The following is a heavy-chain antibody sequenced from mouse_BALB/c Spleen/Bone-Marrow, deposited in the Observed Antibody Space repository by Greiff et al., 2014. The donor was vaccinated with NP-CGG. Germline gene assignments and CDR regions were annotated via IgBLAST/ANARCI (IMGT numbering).Heavy chain of an antibody. CDR3: ARQEFAIYWYFDV. J-gene: IGHJ1*01. V-gene: IGHV14-3*02. CDR2: IEPANGNT. D-gene: IGHD1-3*01. Sequence: VQLKESGAELVKPGASVKLSCSASGFNIKDTYMHWVKQRPEQGLEWIGRIEPANGNTKYDPKFQEKATITADTSSNTVDLQLSSLTFEDTAVYYCARQEFAIYWYFDVWGAGTTVTVSS. CDR1: GFNIKDTY.